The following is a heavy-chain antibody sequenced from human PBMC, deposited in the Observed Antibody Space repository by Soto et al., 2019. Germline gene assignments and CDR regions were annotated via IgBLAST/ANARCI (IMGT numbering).Heavy chain of an antibody. Sequence: EVQVLESGGGLVQPGGSLRLSCAASGFTFSTYAMSWVRQAPGKGLEWVSIISGSGGNTDYADSVKGRFTMSRDNSKNTVYLQTNSLRAEDTAVYYGAKVPINYSGSDFDYWGQGTLVTVSS. CDR1: GFTFSTYA. J-gene: IGHJ4*02. CDR3: AKVPINYSGSDFDY. CDR2: ISGSGGNT. D-gene: IGHD1-26*01. V-gene: IGHV3-23*01.